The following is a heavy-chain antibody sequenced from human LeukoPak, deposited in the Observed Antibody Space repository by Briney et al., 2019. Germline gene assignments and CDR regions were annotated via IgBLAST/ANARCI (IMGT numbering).Heavy chain of an antibody. CDR3: ARGDYSGSYDGFDI. J-gene: IGHJ3*02. Sequence: ASVKVSCKTSGFTFPRSAVQWVRQARGQRLEWIGWIVLGSGNTNYAQKFQERVTITRDMSTSTAYMELSSLRSEDTAVYYCARGDYSGSYDGFDIWGQGTMVTVSS. V-gene: IGHV1-58*01. D-gene: IGHD1-26*01. CDR2: IVLGSGNT. CDR1: GFTFPRSA.